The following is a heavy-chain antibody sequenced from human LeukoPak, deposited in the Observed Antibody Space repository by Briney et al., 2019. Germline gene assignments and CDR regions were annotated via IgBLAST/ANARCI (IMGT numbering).Heavy chain of an antibody. CDR1: GYSIISGYF. CDR3: AKSRYDYPLYFDY. D-gene: IGHD5-12*01. CDR2: IYHSGST. J-gene: IGHJ4*02. V-gene: IGHV4-38-2*01. Sequence: SETLSLTCAVPGYSIISGYFWGWIRQPPGKGLEWIGTIYHSGSTYYNPSLKSRVTISVDTSKNQFSLKLSSVTAADTAVYFCAKSRYDYPLYFDYWGQGTLVTVSS.